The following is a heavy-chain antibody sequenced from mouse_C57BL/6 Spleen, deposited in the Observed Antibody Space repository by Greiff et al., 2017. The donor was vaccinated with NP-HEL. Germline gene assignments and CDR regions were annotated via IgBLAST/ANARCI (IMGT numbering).Heavy chain of an antibody. V-gene: IGHV1-85*01. CDR3: ARDGGSSLYYAMYY. J-gene: IGHJ4*01. Sequence: VPLHQSGPELVKPGASVKLSCKASGYTFTSYDINWVKQRPGQGLEWIGWIYPRDGSTKYNEKFKGKATLTVATSSSTSYMELHILTSEDSAVYFCARDGGSSLYYAMYYWGQGTSVTVSS. CDR1: GYTFTSYD. CDR2: IYPRDGST. D-gene: IGHD1-1*01.